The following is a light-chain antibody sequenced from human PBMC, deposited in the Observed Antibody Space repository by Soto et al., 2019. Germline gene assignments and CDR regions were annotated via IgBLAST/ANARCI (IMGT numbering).Light chain of an antibody. V-gene: IGKV3-15*01. CDR2: DAS. Sequence: VLTQSPGTLSLSPGERASLSCRASSTVDSIYLAWYQQKPGQAPRLLIYDASTRATGIPARFSGSGSGTEFTLTISSLQSEDFAVYYCQQYHNWPLTFGGGTKVDIK. J-gene: IGKJ4*01. CDR3: QQYHNWPLT. CDR1: STVDSIY.